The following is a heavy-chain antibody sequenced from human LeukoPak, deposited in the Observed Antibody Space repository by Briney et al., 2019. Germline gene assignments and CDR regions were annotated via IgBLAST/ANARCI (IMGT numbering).Heavy chain of an antibody. Sequence: GGSLRLSCAASGFSFSSYGMHWVRQAPGKGLEWVAVISYDGSNKYYADSVKGRFTISRDNSKNTLYLQMDSLRAEDTALYYCARARTVVVPAATHRMYDYWGQGTLVTVSS. CDR3: ARARTVVVPAATHRMYDY. D-gene: IGHD2-2*01. J-gene: IGHJ4*02. CDR1: GFSFSSYG. V-gene: IGHV3-30*03. CDR2: ISYDGSNK.